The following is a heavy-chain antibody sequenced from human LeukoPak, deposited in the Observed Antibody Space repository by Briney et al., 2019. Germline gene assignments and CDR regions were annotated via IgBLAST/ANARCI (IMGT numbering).Heavy chain of an antibody. CDR3: ARGYRDSSWYVLHYYMDV. Sequence: PLASVKVSCKASGYTFTSYDINWVRQATGQGLEWMGWMNPNGGNTGYAQKFQGRVTMTRNTSISTAYMELSSLRSEDTAVYYCARGYRDSSWYVLHYYMDVWGKGTTVTISS. CDR1: GYTFTSYD. D-gene: IGHD6-13*01. CDR2: MNPNGGNT. V-gene: IGHV1-8*02. J-gene: IGHJ6*03.